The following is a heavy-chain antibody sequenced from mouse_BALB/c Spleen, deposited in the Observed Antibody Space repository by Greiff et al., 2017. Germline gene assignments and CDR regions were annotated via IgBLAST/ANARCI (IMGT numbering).Heavy chain of an antibody. J-gene: IGHJ2*01. CDR2: INPGSGGT. D-gene: IGHD1-1*01. CDR3: ARSGYYGSSLFDY. CDR1: GYAFTNYL. V-gene: IGHV1-54*01. Sequence: QVQLKESGAELVRPGTSVKVSCKASGYAFTNYLIEWVKQRPGQGLEWIGVINPGSGGTNYNEKFKGKATLTADKSSSTAYMQLSSLTSDDSAVYFCARSGYYGSSLFDYWGQGTTLTVSS.